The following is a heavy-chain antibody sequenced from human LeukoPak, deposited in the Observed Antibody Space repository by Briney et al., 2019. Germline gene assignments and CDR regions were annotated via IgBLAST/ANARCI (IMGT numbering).Heavy chain of an antibody. Sequence: PGRSLRLSCAASGFTFSSYGMHWVRQAPGKGLEWVAVIWYDGINKYYADSVKGRFTISRDNSKNTLYLKMNRLRDEDTDVYYCAKDIVVRRPYYGMDVWGKGTTVTVSS. D-gene: IGHD2-2*01. CDR2: IWYDGINK. CDR1: GFTFSSYG. J-gene: IGHJ6*04. V-gene: IGHV3-33*06. CDR3: AKDIVVRRPYYGMDV.